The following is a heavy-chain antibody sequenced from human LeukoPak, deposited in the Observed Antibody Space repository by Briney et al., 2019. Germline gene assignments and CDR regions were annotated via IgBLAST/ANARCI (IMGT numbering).Heavy chain of an antibody. D-gene: IGHD6-19*01. Sequence: GGSLRLSCAASGFTFSSYGMHWVRQAPGKGLEWVAVIWYDGSNKYYADSVKGRFTISRDNSKNTLYLQMNSLRAEDTAVYYCARDLADSSGWSWYFDYWGQGTLVTVSS. CDR1: GFTFSSYG. CDR3: ARDLADSSGWSWYFDY. J-gene: IGHJ4*02. V-gene: IGHV3-33*01. CDR2: IWYDGSNK.